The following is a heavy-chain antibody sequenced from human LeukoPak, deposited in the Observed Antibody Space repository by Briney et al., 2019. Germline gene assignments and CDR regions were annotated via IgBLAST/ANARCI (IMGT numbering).Heavy chain of an antibody. Sequence: SETLSLTCTVSGGSISSSSYYWGWIRQPPGKGLEWIGSIYYSGSTYYNPSLKSRVTISVDTSKNQFSLKLSSVTAADTAVYYCTRGARASGSGSYPACFDIWGQGTMVTVSS. J-gene: IGHJ3*02. CDR3: TRGARASGSGSYPACFDI. CDR1: GGSISSSSYY. D-gene: IGHD3-10*01. CDR2: IYYSGST. V-gene: IGHV4-39*07.